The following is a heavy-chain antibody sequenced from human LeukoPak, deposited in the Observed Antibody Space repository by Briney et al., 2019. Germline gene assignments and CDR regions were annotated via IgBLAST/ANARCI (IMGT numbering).Heavy chain of an antibody. Sequence: ASVKVSCKASGYTFTSYGISWVRQAPGQGLEWMGWISAYNGNTNYAQKLQGRVTMTTDTSTSTAYMELRSLRSDDTAVYYCARDQGTQAGLVIAAAGGDWFDPWGQGTLVTVSS. J-gene: IGHJ5*02. D-gene: IGHD6-13*01. V-gene: IGHV1-18*01. CDR1: GYTFTSYG. CDR3: ARDQGTQAGLVIAAAGGDWFDP. CDR2: ISAYNGNT.